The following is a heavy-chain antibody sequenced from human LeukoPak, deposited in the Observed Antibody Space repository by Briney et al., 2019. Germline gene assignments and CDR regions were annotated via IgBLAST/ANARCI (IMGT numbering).Heavy chain of an antibody. Sequence: SETLSLTCTVSGGSISNNNFYWGWIRQLPGKGLEFIGMIYYSGNIYYNPSLKSRVTISLDTSKNQFSLKVKSVTAADTAVYYCARGRAVAVAYWGQGTLVTVSS. D-gene: IGHD6-19*01. J-gene: IGHJ4*02. V-gene: IGHV4-39*07. CDR3: ARGRAVAVAY. CDR2: IYYSGNI. CDR1: GGSISNNNFY.